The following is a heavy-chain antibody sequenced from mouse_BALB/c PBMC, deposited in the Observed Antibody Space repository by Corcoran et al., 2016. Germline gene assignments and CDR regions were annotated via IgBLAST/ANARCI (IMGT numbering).Heavy chain of an antibody. CDR1: GFNIKDYY. CDR2: IDPENGNT. D-gene: IGHD1-1*02. Sequence: EVQLQQSGAELVRPGALVKLSCKASGFNIKDYYMHWVKQRPEQGLEWIGWIDPENGNTIYDPKFQGKASITADTSSNTAYLQLSSLTSEDTAVYYCAYYGSWFAYGGQGTLVTVSA. J-gene: IGHJ3*01. CDR3: AYYGSWFAY. V-gene: IGHV14-1*02.